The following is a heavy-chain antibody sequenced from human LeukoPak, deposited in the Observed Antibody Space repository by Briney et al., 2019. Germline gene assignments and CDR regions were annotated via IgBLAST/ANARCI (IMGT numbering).Heavy chain of an antibody. D-gene: IGHD6-19*01. CDR1: GFTFSSYN. J-gene: IGHJ4*02. V-gene: IGHV3-48*01. CDR3: ARDSVAAVDY. Sequence: GGSLRLSCAASGFTFSSYNMNWVRQAPGKGLEWVSYISSSSSTIYYADSVKGRFTISRDNAKNSLYLQMNSLRAEDTAVYYCARDSVAAVDYWGQGTLVTVSS. CDR2: ISSSSSTI.